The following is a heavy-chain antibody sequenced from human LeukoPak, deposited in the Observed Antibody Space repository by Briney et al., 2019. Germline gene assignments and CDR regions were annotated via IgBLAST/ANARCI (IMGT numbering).Heavy chain of an antibody. Sequence: GGSLRLSCAASGFTFSKSWMNWVRQAPGKGLEWVASMNSDGSEKYSEDSVKGRFTISRDNAKSSVYLDMNSLRADDTAVYYCVTDSGYNTFDIWGQGTMVTVSS. CDR2: MNSDGSEK. CDR1: GFTFSKSW. D-gene: IGHD5-12*01. V-gene: IGHV3-7*01. CDR3: VTDSGYNTFDI. J-gene: IGHJ3*02.